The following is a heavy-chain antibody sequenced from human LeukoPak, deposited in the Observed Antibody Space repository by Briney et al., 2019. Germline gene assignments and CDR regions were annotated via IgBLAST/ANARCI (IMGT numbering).Heavy chain of an antibody. J-gene: IGHJ3*02. D-gene: IGHD3-3*01. CDR3: ARDREYDFWSGYSLHAFDI. V-gene: IGHV4-4*07. Sequence: PSETLSLTCTVSGGSIRSYYWSWIRQPAGKGLEWIGRIYTSGSTNYNPPLKSRVTMSVDTSKNQFSLKLSSVTAADTAVYYCARDREYDFWSGYSLHAFDIWGQGTMVTVSS. CDR2: IYTSGST. CDR1: GGSIRSYY.